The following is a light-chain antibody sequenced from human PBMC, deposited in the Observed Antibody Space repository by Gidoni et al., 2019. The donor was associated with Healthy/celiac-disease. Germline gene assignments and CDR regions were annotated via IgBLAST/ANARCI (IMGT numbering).Light chain of an antibody. CDR3: QQYNSYSWT. Sequence: DLQMTPAPSTLSASAGDRVTITCRASQSISSWLAWYQQKPGKAPKLLIYTASSLESGVPSRFSGSGSGTDFTLTISCLQPDDFATYYCQQYNSYSWTFGRGTKVEIK. CDR2: TAS. V-gene: IGKV1-5*03. J-gene: IGKJ1*01. CDR1: QSISSW.